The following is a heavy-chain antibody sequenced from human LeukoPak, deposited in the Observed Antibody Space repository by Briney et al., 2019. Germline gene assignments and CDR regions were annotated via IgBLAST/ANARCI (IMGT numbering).Heavy chain of an antibody. Sequence: QTGGSLRLSCAASGFTFSSYGMHWVRQAPGKGLEWVAFIRYDGSNKYYADSVKGRFTISRDNSKNTLYLQMISLRTEDTAVYYCAKDPRRYSRTGGYFDYWGQGTLVTVSS. D-gene: IGHD6-13*01. J-gene: IGHJ4*02. CDR2: IRYDGSNK. CDR3: AKDPRRYSRTGGYFDY. V-gene: IGHV3-30*02. CDR1: GFTFSSYG.